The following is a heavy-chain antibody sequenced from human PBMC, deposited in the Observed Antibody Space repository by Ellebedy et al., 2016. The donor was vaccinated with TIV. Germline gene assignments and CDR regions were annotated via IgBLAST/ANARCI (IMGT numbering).Heavy chain of an antibody. D-gene: IGHD2-15*01. Sequence: GESLKISCAASGFSFSTYAMAWVRQAPGKGLELLSAIGSRSEYKFYTDSVKGRFTISRDNSKNTLYLQMNSLRAEDTAVYYCARDRRVSCSGGSCYSGNFDYWGQGTLVTVSS. CDR1: GFSFSTYA. CDR3: ARDRRVSCSGGSCYSGNFDY. CDR2: IGSRSEYK. J-gene: IGHJ4*02. V-gene: IGHV3-23*01.